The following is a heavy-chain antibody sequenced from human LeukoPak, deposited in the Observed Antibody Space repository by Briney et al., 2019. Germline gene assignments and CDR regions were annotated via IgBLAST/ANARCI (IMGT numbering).Heavy chain of an antibody. Sequence: PGGSLRLSCAASGFIFSDYYMSWVRPAPGKGLEWISYVSQSGTTIYYADSVKGRFTISRDNGKKSLYLQMNSLRADDTAVYYCAREGHTYGSDYWGQGTLVTVSS. CDR3: AREGHTYGSDY. CDR2: VSQSGTTI. V-gene: IGHV3-11*01. D-gene: IGHD3-10*01. J-gene: IGHJ4*02. CDR1: GFIFSDYY.